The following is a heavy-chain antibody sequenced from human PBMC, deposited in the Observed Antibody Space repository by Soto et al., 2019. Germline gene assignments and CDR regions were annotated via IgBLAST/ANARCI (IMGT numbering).Heavy chain of an antibody. V-gene: IGHV1-46*03. CDR3: GRDGGCQRLDH. Sequence: QVQLVQSGAEVKKPGASVKVSCKASGYTFTTYYIHWVRQAPGQGLEWMGIINASGGHITYAQKWQGRVTMARDTSTSTGSIDMSRLISEDTAVYYCGRDGGCQRLDHGGKGALVTVSP. D-gene: IGHD3-3*01. CDR1: GYTFTTYY. CDR2: INASGGHI. J-gene: IGHJ4*02.